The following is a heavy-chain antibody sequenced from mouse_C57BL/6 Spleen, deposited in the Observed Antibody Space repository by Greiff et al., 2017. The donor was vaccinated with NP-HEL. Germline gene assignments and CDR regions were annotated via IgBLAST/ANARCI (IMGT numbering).Heavy chain of an antibody. CDR3: ARDLYSPCDD. J-gene: IGHJ2*01. D-gene: IGHD2-1*01. Sequence: QVQLQQPGAELVKPGASVKLSCKASGYTFTSYWMHWVKQRPGQGLEWIGMIHPNSGSTNSNEKFKRKATLTVDKSSSTAYMHLSSLTSEDSAVYYCARDLYSPCDDWGQGTTLTGSS. V-gene: IGHV1-64*01. CDR1: GYTFTSYW. CDR2: IHPNSGST.